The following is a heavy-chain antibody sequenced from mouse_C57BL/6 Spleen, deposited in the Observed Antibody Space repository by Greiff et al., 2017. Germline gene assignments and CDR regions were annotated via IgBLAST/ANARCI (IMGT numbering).Heavy chain of an antibody. D-gene: IGHD2-4*01. Sequence: DVKLQESGPGLVKPSQSLSLTCSVTGYSITSGYYWNWIRQFPGNKLEWMGYISYDGSNNYNPSLKNRISITRDTSKNQFFLKLNSVTTEDTATYYCARCDYDDGDYWGQGTSVTVSS. V-gene: IGHV3-6*01. J-gene: IGHJ4*01. CDR2: ISYDGSN. CDR1: GYSITSGYY. CDR3: ARCDYDDGDY.